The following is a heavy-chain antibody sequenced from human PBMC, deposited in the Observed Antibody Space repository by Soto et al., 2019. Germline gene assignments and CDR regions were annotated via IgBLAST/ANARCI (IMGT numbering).Heavy chain of an antibody. V-gene: IGHV3-30*18. CDR3: AKDPSRAAAYYFEY. CDR1: GFTFSNYA. J-gene: IGHJ4*01. Sequence: QVQLVEAGGGVVQPGRSLRLSCAVSGFTFSNYAMHWVRQAPGKGLEWVAVIAADGADKHYADSVKGRFTISRDNPKNTLSLQMNSLRAEDTAVYYCAKDPSRAAAYYFEYWGHGTLVTVSP. CDR2: IAADGADK. D-gene: IGHD6-13*01.